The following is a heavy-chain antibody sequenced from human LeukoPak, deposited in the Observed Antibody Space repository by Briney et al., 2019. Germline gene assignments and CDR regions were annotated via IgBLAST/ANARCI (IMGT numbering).Heavy chain of an antibody. CDR2: TYYRSKWYN. CDR1: GDAVSNNNAA. J-gene: IGHJ5*02. V-gene: IGHV6-1*01. CDR3: ARGHDGYIDP. D-gene: IGHD5-24*01. Sequence: SQTLSLTCAISGDAVSNNNAAWNWIRQSPSRGLEWLGRTYYRSKWYNGYAVAVKSRITINPDTSKNQFSLQLNSVTPEDTAVYFCARGHDGYIDPWGQGALVTVSS.